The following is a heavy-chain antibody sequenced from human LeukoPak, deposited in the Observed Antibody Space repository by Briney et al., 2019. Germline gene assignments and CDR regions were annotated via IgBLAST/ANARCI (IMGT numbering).Heavy chain of an antibody. V-gene: IGHV3-21*01. D-gene: IGHD3-9*01. J-gene: IGHJ6*02. CDR3: ARTDDILTGGMDV. CDR1: GFIFNKYS. Sequence: GGSLRLSCATSGFIFNKYSINWVRQAPGKGLEWVSSITGSGSYTFYADSVKGRFTISRDNAKNSLFLQMNNLRAGDSALYYCARTDDILTGGMDVWGQGTTVTVSS. CDR2: ITGSGSYT.